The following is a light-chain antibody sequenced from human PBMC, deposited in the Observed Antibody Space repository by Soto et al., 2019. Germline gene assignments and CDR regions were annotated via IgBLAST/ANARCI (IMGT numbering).Light chain of an antibody. V-gene: IGKV3-15*01. CDR2: GAS. J-gene: IGKJ4*01. CDR1: QSVSSN. CDR3: QQYNDWPLS. Sequence: EIVMTQSPATLSVSPGARVTLSCRASQSVSSNLAWYQQKPGQAPRLLIYGASTRATGIPARFSGSGSGTEFTRTISILQSEDFAVYYCQQYNDWPLSFGGGTKVEIK.